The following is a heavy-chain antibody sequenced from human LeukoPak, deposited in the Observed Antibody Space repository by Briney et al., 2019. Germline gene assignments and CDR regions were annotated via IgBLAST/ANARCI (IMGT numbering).Heavy chain of an antibody. CDR3: AREYYDYVWGSLSTNWFDP. CDR2: IIPIFGTA. J-gene: IGHJ5*02. Sequence: GASVKVSCKASGGTFSSYAISWVRQAPGQGLEWMGGIIPIFGTANYAQKFQGRVTITADESTSTAYMELSSLRSEDTAVYYCAREYYDYVWGSLSTNWFDPWGQGTLVTVSS. CDR1: GGTFSSYA. V-gene: IGHV1-69*13. D-gene: IGHD3-16*01.